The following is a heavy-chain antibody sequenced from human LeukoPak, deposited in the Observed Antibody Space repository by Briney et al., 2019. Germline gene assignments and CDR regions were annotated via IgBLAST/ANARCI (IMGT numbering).Heavy chain of an antibody. CDR3: AKSRLSSSYHFDY. V-gene: IGHV3-23*01. CDR2: ISNSGSNT. CDR1: GFTFSNYA. J-gene: IGHJ4*02. D-gene: IGHD3-22*01. Sequence: GGSLRLSCAASGFTFSNYAMNWVRQAPGKGLEWVSIISNSGSNTHYADSGKGRFSISRDNSKNTLYLQMNSLRAEDTAVYYCAKSRLSSSYHFDYWGQGTLVTVSS.